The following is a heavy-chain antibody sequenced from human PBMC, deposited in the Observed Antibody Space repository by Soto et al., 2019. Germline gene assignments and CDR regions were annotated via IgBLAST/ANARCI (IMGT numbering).Heavy chain of an antibody. CDR3: ARDPPGLLLWFDP. V-gene: IGHV1-3*01. Sequence: GTSVKVSCEASGYSFTSYAMHWVRQAPGQRLEWMGWINAGNGNTKYSQKFQGRVTITRDTSASTAYMELSSLRSEDTAVYYCARDPPGLLLWFDPWGQGTLVTVSS. J-gene: IGHJ5*02. D-gene: IGHD2-15*01. CDR2: INAGNGNT. CDR1: GYSFTSYA.